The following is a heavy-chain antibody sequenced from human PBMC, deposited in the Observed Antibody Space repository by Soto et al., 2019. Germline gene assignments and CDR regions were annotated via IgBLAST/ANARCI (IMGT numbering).Heavy chain of an antibody. V-gene: IGHV4-4*02. Sequence: SETLSLTCAVSGGSISSSNWWSWVRQPPGKGLEWIGEIYHSGSTNYNLSLKSRVTISVDKSKNQFSLKLSSVTAADTAVYYCARARSVRYEATTGFYYYYGMDVWGQGTTDTVSS. CDR2: IYHSGST. CDR3: ARARSVRYEATTGFYYYYGMDV. D-gene: IGHD1-1*01. CDR1: GGSISSSNW. J-gene: IGHJ6*02.